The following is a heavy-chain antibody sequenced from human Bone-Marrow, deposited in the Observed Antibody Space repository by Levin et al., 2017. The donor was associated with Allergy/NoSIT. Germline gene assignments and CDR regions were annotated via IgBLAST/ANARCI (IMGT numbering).Heavy chain of an antibody. CDR1: GYTFTAYY. V-gene: IGHV1-2*02. CDR2: INPDSGDT. CDR3: ATDPVKEDWFDP. J-gene: IGHJ5*02. D-gene: IGHD2/OR15-2a*01. Sequence: VASVKVSCKTSGYTFTAYYVHWLRQAPGQALEWMGYINPDSGDTDYAHKFQGRVSMTRDTPISTAYLELTSLRSDDTAIYYCATDPVKEDWFDPWGQGTLVTVSS.